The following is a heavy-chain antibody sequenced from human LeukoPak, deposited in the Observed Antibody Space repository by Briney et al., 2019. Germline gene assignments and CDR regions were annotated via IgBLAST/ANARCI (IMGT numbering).Heavy chain of an antibody. D-gene: IGHD3-10*01. J-gene: IGHJ4*02. CDR2: ISYDGSNE. V-gene: IGHV3-30-3*01. CDR3: ARVGYYSSGPFSYFDY. CDR1: GFTFSRYA. Sequence: GGSLRLSCAASGFTFSRYAMHWVRQAPGKGLEWVAVISYDGSNEYYAESVKGRFTISRDSSEDTLYLEMNSLRVEDTAVYYCARVGYYSSGPFSYFDYWGQGTLVTVSS.